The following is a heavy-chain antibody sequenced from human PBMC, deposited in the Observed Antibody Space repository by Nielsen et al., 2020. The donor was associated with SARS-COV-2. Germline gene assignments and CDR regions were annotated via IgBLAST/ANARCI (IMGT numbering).Heavy chain of an antibody. CDR2: ISTDGRST. Sequence: WIRQPPGKGLVWVSRISTDGRSTSYADSVEGRFTISRDNAKNSLYLQMNSLRAEDTAVYYCARDLESYYYDSSGWRTFDYWGQGTLVTVSS. D-gene: IGHD3-22*01. V-gene: IGHV3-74*01. J-gene: IGHJ4*02. CDR3: ARDLESYYYDSSGWRTFDY.